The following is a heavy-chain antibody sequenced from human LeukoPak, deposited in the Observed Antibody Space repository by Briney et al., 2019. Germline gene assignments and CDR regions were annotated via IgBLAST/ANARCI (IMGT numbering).Heavy chain of an antibody. CDR2: ISGSGGST. CDR1: GFTFNTFA. Sequence: GGSLRLSCAASGFTFNTFAMSWVRQAPGKGLEWVSGISGSGGSTYYADSVRGRFTISRDNFKNTLDVQMSSLGVEDTAIYYCARTGVGGGYRFDYWGQGTLVTVSS. D-gene: IGHD1-26*01. J-gene: IGHJ4*02. CDR3: ARTGVGGGYRFDY. V-gene: IGHV3-23*01.